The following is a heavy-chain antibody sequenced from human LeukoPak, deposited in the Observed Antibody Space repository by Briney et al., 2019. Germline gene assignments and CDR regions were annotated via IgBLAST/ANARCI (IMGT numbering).Heavy chain of an antibody. D-gene: IGHD3-16*02. Sequence: SETLSLTCDVSGGSIDSTNWWNWVRQPPGKGLEWIGEIHHDGRINYNPSLKSRVTLSVDKSKNQFSLRLNSVTAADTAMYYCARSHDHLWGNYPDYWGQGTLVTVSS. V-gene: IGHV4/OR15-8*01. CDR2: IHHDGRI. CDR1: GGSIDSTNW. CDR3: ARSHDHLWGNYPDY. J-gene: IGHJ4*02.